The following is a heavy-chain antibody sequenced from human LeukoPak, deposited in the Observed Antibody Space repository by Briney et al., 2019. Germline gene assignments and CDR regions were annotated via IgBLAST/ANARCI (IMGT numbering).Heavy chain of an antibody. CDR1: GGSIKTINTYY. V-gene: IGHV4-61*03. CDR3: VRMTTVITHFDY. CDR2: VSDSGST. Sequence: SETLSLTCTVSGGSIKTINTYYWHWIRHPPGKGLEWIGYVSDSGSTNSNPSLKSRVTLSVDTSENHLSLKLRSVTAADTAVYYCVRMTTVITHFDYWGQGTLVTVSS. D-gene: IGHD4-17*01. J-gene: IGHJ4*02.